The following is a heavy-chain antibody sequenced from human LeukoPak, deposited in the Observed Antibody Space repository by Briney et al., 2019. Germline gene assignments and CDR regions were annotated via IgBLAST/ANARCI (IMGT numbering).Heavy chain of an antibody. V-gene: IGHV1-8*03. CDR1: GYTFTSYD. CDR2: MNPNSGNT. D-gene: IGHD1-1*01. J-gene: IGHJ6*03. Sequence: GASVKVSCKASGYTFTSYDINWVRQATGQGLEWMGWMNPNSGNTGYAQKFQGRVTITRNTSISTAYMELSSLRSEDTAVYYCARGNDGLYYYYCYMDVWGKGTTVTVSS. CDR3: ARGNDGLYYYYCYMDV.